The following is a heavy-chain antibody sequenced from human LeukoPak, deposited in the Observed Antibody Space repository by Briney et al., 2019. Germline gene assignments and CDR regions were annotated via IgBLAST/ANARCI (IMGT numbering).Heavy chain of an antibody. CDR3: ASSYCSSTSCQFRLDY. D-gene: IGHD2-2*01. J-gene: IGHJ4*02. CDR1: GGSISSSSYY. CDR2: IYYSGST. Sequence: SETLSFTCTVSGGSISSSSYYWGWIRQPPGKGLEWIGSIYYSGSTYYNPSLKSRVTISVDTSKNQFSLKLSSVTAADTAMYYRASSYCSSTSCQFRLDYWGQGTLVTVSS. V-gene: IGHV4-39*01.